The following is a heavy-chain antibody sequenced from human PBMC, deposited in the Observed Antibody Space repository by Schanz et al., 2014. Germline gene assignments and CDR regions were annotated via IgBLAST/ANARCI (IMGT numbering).Heavy chain of an antibody. Sequence: QVQLVESGGGVVQPGRSLRLSCAASGFTFSGYGMHWVRQAPGKGLEWVAIISYDGRHKNYADSVKGRFTISRDNSKNTLHLQMNSLTGEDTAVYYCAKDGVPSPWVCFGGYCYSGGADYWGQGTLVTVSS. CDR3: AKDGVPSPWVCFGGYCYSGGADY. D-gene: IGHD2-21*02. V-gene: IGHV3-30*18. CDR1: GFTFSGYG. J-gene: IGHJ4*02. CDR2: ISYDGRHK.